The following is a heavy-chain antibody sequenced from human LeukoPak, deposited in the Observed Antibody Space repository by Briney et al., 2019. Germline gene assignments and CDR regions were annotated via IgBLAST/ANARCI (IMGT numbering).Heavy chain of an antibody. CDR3: ARGRRITIFGVFIPLPYGVGA. V-gene: IGHV3-33*08. D-gene: IGHD3-3*01. CDR2: IWYDGSNK. J-gene: IGHJ6*02. CDR1: GFTFSSYA. Sequence: GGSLRLSCAASGFTFSSYAMHWVRQAPGKGLEWVAVIWYDGSNKYYADSVKGRFTISRDNSKNTLYMQMNSLRAEDTAVYYCARGRRITIFGVFIPLPYGVGAWGQGATVTVSS.